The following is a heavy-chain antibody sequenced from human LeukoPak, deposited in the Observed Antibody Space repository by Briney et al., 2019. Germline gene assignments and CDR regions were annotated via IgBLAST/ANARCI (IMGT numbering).Heavy chain of an antibody. J-gene: IGHJ4*02. CDR2: IYSGGST. D-gene: IGHD6-13*01. Sequence: PGGSLRLSCAASGLTVSSNYLSWVRQAPGKGLEWVSVIYSGGSTNYADSVKGRFTISRDNAKNLLYLQMNSLRAEDTGRYYCARENSGIAATDIIDYWGQGTLVTVSS. CDR1: GLTVSSNY. V-gene: IGHV3-53*01. CDR3: ARENSGIAATDIIDY.